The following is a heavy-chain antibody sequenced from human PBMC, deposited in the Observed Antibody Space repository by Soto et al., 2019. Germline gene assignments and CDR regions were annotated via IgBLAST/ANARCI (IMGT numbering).Heavy chain of an antibody. CDR3: AADDFWSGGPVVD. CDR2: IVVGSGNT. J-gene: IGHJ4*02. V-gene: IGHV1-58*01. D-gene: IGHD3-3*01. CDR1: GFTFTSSA. Sequence: SVKVSCKASGFTFTSSAVQWVRQARGQRLEWIGWIVVGSGNTNYAQKFQERVTITRDMSASTAYMELSSLRSEDTAVYYCAADDFWSGGPVVDWGQGTLVTVSS.